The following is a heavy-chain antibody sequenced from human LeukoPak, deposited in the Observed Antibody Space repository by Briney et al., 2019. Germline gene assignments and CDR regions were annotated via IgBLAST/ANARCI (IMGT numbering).Heavy chain of an antibody. CDR3: AFVVVTATYYFDY. V-gene: IGHV4-4*02. J-gene: IGHJ4*02. CDR1: GGSISSSNW. CDR2: IYHSGST. D-gene: IGHD2-21*02. Sequence: SETLSLTCAVSGGSISSSNWWSWVRQPPGKGLEWIGEIYHSGSTNYNPSLKSRVTILVDKSKNQFSLKLSSVTAADTAVYYCAFVVVTATYYFDYWGQGTLVTVSS.